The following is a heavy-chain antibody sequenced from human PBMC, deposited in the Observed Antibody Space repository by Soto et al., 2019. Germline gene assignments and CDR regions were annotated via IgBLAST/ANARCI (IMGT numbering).Heavy chain of an antibody. J-gene: IGHJ4*02. CDR2: FYHSGST. Sequence: SETLSLTCAVSGGSISSSNWWSWVRQPPGKGLEWIGEFYHSGSTNYNPSLKSRVTISVDKSKNQFSLKLSSVTAADTAVYYCARGMDNSGWYVFDSWGQGTLVTVSS. CDR3: ARGMDNSGWYVFDS. V-gene: IGHV4-4*02. CDR1: GGSISSSNW. D-gene: IGHD6-19*01.